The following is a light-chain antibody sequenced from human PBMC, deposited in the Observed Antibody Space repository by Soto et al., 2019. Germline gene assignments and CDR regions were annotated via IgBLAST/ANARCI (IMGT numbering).Light chain of an antibody. Sequence: QSALTQPPSASGSPGQSVTISCTGTSCDVGSYDYVSWYQQHPGKAPKLMIYEVSKRPSGVPDRFSGSKSGNTASLTVSGLQAEDEADYYCSSYAGSNNFVFGTGTKVTVL. CDR1: SCDVGSYDY. V-gene: IGLV2-8*01. CDR3: SSYAGSNNFV. CDR2: EVS. J-gene: IGLJ1*01.